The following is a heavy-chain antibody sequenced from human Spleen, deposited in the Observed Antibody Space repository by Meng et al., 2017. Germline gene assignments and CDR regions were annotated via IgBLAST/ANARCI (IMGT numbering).Heavy chain of an antibody. Sequence: SETLSLTCTVSGGSISRSSYYWGWIRQPPGKGLEWIGTIFYSGSHYYNPSLKSRVTISVDTSKNQFSLRLNSVTAADTAVYYCASYTIYDSSGYYHYYYGVDVWGHGTTVTVSS. V-gene: IGHV4-39*07. D-gene: IGHD3-22*01. J-gene: IGHJ6*02. CDR3: ASYTIYDSSGYYHYYYGVDV. CDR1: GGSISRSSYY. CDR2: IFYSGSH.